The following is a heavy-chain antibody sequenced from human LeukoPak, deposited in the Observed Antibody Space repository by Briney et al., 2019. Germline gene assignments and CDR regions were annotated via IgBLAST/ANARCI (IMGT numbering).Heavy chain of an antibody. V-gene: IGHV3-30*18. CDR2: ISYDGSNK. CDR1: GFTFSSYG. CDR3: AKDLGGGSGCYDL. D-gene: IGHD6-19*01. Sequence: PGRSLRLACAASGFTFSSYGMHWVRQAPGKGLEWVAIISYDGSNKYYADSVQGRFTISRDNSKNTMYLQMNSLRAEDTAVYYCAKDLGGGSGCYDLWGRGTLVTVSS. J-gene: IGHJ2*01.